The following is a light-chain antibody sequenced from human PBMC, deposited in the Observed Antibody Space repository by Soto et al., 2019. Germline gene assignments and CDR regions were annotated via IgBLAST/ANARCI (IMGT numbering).Light chain of an antibody. Sequence: EVVLTQSPATLSLSPGERPTLSCRASQSVKNFLAWYQQKPGQAPRLLIFDASNRATAIPARFSGGGSGTDFTLTISRLEPEDFAVYYCQQFSSYTLTFGGGTKVDIK. CDR3: QQFSSYTLT. CDR1: QSVKNF. CDR2: DAS. V-gene: IGKV3-11*01. J-gene: IGKJ4*01.